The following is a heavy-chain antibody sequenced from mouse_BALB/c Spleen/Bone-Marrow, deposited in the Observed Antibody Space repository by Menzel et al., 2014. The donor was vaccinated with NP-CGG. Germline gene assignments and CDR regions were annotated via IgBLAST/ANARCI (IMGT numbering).Heavy chain of an antibody. V-gene: IGHV14-3*02. Sequence: VQLQQPGTDLVKPGASVKLSCTASGFNIKDTYMHWVKPRPEQGLDWIGRIDPASGNIQYDPKFQGRAAITADTSSNTAYLQLSSLTSEDTAVYYCASLTGTFDYWGQGTPLTVSS. J-gene: IGHJ2*01. D-gene: IGHD4-1*01. CDR3: ASLTGTFDY. CDR2: IDPASGNI. CDR1: GFNIKDTY.